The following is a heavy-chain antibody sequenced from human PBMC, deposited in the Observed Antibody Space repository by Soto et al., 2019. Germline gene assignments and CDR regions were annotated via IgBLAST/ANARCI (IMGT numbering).Heavy chain of an antibody. CDR2: ISSSSSYI. Sequence: EVQLVESGGGLVKPGGSLRLSCAASGFTFSSYSMNWVRQAPGKGLEWVSSISSSSSYIYYADSVKGRFTISRDNAKNSLYLQMNSLRAEDTAVYYCARDISIAVGSPTRYYYGMDVWGQGTTVTVSS. V-gene: IGHV3-21*01. D-gene: IGHD6-19*01. CDR1: GFTFSSYS. CDR3: ARDISIAVGSPTRYYYGMDV. J-gene: IGHJ6*02.